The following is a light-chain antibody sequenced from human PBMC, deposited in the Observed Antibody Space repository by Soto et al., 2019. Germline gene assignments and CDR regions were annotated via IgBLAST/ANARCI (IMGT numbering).Light chain of an antibody. V-gene: IGKV3-20*01. CDR3: HQYDIPPQT. J-gene: IGKJ1*01. Sequence: MLTQSPGTLSLSPGERATLSCMASQRISSMYLAWYQQKPGRAPRLIIYGASRRATGIPERFSGSESGTDFTLTISRLEPEDFAVYYCHQYDIPPQTFGRGTKVDIK. CDR1: QRISSMY. CDR2: GAS.